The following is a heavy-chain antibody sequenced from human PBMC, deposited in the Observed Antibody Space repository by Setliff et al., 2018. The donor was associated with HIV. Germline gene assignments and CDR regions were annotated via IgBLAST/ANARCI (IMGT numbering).Heavy chain of an antibody. CDR3: VKNIGGYSGSSVFDY. V-gene: IGHV3-43*01. J-gene: IGHJ4*02. Sequence: PGGSLRLSCAASGFTFNDYTMHWVRQAPGKGLEWVSLIRWDGGITYYADSVKGRFTISRDNSKNSLYLQMNSLRVDDTALYYCVKNIGGYSGSSVFDYWGQGTLVTVSS. CDR1: GFTFNDYT. D-gene: IGHD6-6*01. CDR2: IRWDGGIT.